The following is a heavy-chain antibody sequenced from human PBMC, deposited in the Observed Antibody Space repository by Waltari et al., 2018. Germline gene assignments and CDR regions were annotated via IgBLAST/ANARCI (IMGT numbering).Heavy chain of an antibody. CDR3: ARHWKKSGYRFDP. J-gene: IGHJ5*02. Sequence: QLQLQESGPGLVKPSETLSLTCTVSRGSISSSSYYWGWIRQSPGKGLEWIGSIYYSGSTYYNPTLKSRVTISGDTSKNQFSLKLSSVTAADTAVYYCARHWKKSGYRFDPWGQGTLVTVSS. CDR1: RGSISSSSYY. CDR2: IYYSGST. V-gene: IGHV4-39*01. D-gene: IGHD5-12*01.